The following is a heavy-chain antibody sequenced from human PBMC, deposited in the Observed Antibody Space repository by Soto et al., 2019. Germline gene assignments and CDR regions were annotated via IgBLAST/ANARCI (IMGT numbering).Heavy chain of an antibody. CDR1: GYTFTSYG. J-gene: IGHJ2*01. Sequence: QVQLVQSGAEVKKPGASVKVSCKASGYTFTSYGISWVRQAPGQGLEWMGWISAYNGNTNYAQKLQGRVTMTTATSTSTAYMELRSLRSDDTAVYYCAGAPYDYGDYVGWYFDLWGRGTLVTVSS. CDR2: ISAYNGNT. V-gene: IGHV1-18*01. CDR3: AGAPYDYGDYVGWYFDL. D-gene: IGHD4-17*01.